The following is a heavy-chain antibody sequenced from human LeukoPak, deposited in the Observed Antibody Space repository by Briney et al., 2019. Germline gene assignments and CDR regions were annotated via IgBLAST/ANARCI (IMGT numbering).Heavy chain of an antibody. CDR3: ARDGVIPAAKIYYYYYYMDV. J-gene: IGHJ6*03. CDR1: GGSISSGSYY. CDR2: IYTSGST. D-gene: IGHD2-2*01. Sequence: TLSLTCTVSGGSISSGSYYWSWIRQPAGKGLEWIGRIYTSGSTNYNPSLKSRVTISVDTSKNQFSLKLSSVTAADTAVYYCARDGVIPAAKIYYYYYYMDVWGKGTTVTVS. V-gene: IGHV4-61*02.